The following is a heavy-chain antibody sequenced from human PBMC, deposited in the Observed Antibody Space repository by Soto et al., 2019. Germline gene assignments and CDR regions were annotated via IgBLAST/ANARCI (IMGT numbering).Heavy chain of an antibody. CDR1: GFTFSSYA. Sequence: GGSLRLSCAASGFTFSSYAMSWVRQAPGKGLEWVSAISGSGGGTYYADSVKGRFTISRDNSKNTLYLQMNSLRAEDTAVYYCAKDHSSSWYYFDYWGQGTLVTVSS. CDR2: ISGSGGGT. D-gene: IGHD6-13*01. J-gene: IGHJ4*02. V-gene: IGHV3-23*01. CDR3: AKDHSSSWYYFDY.